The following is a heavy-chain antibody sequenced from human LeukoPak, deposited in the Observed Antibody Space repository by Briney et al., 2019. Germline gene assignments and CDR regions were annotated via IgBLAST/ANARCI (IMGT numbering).Heavy chain of an antibody. CDR2: ISAGGDRT. J-gene: IGHJ4*02. CDR1: GFTFSDHA. Sequence: PGGSLRLSCAASGFTFSDHAMSWVRQTPAKGLESVSSISAGGDRTHYADSVKGRFTVSRDNAQNSLYLQMSGLRAEGTAMYYCVRDADFYKGDYWGQGTLVTVSS. D-gene: IGHD5-24*01. CDR3: VRDADFYKGDY. V-gene: IGHV3-23*01.